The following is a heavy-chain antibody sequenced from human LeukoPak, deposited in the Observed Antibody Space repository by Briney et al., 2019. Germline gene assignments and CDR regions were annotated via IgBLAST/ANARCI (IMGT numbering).Heavy chain of an antibody. J-gene: IGHJ4*02. V-gene: IGHV3-23*01. D-gene: IGHD5-24*01. CDR1: GFTFRTYA. Sequence: GGSLRLSCAASGFTFRTYAMSWVRRAPGKGLEWVSAFSGSGDSTYYADSVKGRFTISRDNSKNTLYLQMNSLRAEDTAIYYCAKAGSTATPTPYYFDYWGQGTLVTVSS. CDR3: AKAGSTATPTPYYFDY. CDR2: FSGSGDST.